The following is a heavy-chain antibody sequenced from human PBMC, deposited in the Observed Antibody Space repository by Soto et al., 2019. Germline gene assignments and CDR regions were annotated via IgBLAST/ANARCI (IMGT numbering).Heavy chain of an antibody. CDR3: ARDPIHGSGLFDA. J-gene: IGHJ5*02. Sequence: LRLSCAASGLTFSTYGMHWVRQSPGKGLKWVAFIWYDGINKKYADSVKGRFTISRDNSKNMVFLEMNSLRVEDTAVYHCARDPIHGSGLFDAWGQGTLVTVSS. CDR1: GLTFSTYG. CDR2: IWYDGINK. D-gene: IGHD3-10*01. V-gene: IGHV3-33*01.